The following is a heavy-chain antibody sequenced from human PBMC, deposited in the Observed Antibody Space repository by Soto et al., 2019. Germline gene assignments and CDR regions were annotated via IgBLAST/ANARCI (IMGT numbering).Heavy chain of an antibody. CDR2: INDDGSST. Sequence: GGSLRLSCAASGYTFSMYWMHWVRQVPGKGPEWVSRINDDGSSTNYADSVKGRFTISRDNAKNTLYLQMNDLRAEDTAVYYCTRGPRSTSTGTGAFWGQGTLVTVSS. CDR1: GYTFSMYW. CDR3: TRGPRSTSTGTGAF. D-gene: IGHD1-1*01. J-gene: IGHJ4*02. V-gene: IGHV3-74*01.